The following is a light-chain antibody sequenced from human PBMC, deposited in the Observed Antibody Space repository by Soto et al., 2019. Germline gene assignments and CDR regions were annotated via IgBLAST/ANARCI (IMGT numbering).Light chain of an antibody. CDR1: QSVSSSY. Sequence: GLTQSPGALSLSPGERATLSCMASQSVSSSYLAWYQQKPGQAPRLLIYGASSRATGIPDRFSGSGSGTDFTLTISRLEPEDFAVYYCQQYGSSPLTFGGGTKVDIK. CDR3: QQYGSSPLT. J-gene: IGKJ4*01. V-gene: IGKV3-20*01. CDR2: GAS.